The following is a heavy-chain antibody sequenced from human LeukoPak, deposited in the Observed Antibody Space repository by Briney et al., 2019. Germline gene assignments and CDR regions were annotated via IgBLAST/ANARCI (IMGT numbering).Heavy chain of an antibody. CDR1: GGSISSSNW. V-gene: IGHV4-4*02. J-gene: IGHJ4*02. D-gene: IGHD4-17*01. CDR2: IYHSGST. CDR3: ARVRYGDYVLFDY. Sequence: SETLSLTCAVSGGSISSSNWWSWVRQPPGKGLEWIGEIYHSGSTNYNPSLKSRVTISVDKSKNQFSLKLSSVTAADTAVYYCARVRYGDYVLFDYWGQGTLVTVSS.